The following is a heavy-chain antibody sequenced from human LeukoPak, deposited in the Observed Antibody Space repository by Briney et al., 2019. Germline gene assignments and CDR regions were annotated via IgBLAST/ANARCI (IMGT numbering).Heavy chain of an antibody. CDR3: TLFWFGELWVH. D-gene: IGHD3-10*01. CDR2: ISTSSRHI. CDR1: GFTFDSFS. V-gene: IGHV3-21*04. J-gene: IGHJ4*02. Sequence: GGSLRLSCAASGFTFDSFSMNWVRQAPGKGLEWVSSISTSSRHIYHADSVKGRFTISRDNAKNTLYLHMNSLRTEDTAVYYCTLFWFGELWVHWGQGTLVTVSS.